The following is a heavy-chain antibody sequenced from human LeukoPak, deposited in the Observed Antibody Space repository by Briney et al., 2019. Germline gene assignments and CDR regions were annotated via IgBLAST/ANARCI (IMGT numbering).Heavy chain of an antibody. CDR1: GDSVSINSAA. D-gene: IGHD6-19*01. CDR2: TYQRSKWYN. CDR3: ARSPSPYSSGWYFDY. Sequence: SQTLSLTCAISGDSVSINSAAWNWIRQSPSGGLEWLGRTYQRSKWYNDYAVSVKSRITINPDISKNQFSLQLNSVTPEDTAVYYCARSPSPYSSGWYFDYWGQGILVTVSS. V-gene: IGHV6-1*01. J-gene: IGHJ4*02.